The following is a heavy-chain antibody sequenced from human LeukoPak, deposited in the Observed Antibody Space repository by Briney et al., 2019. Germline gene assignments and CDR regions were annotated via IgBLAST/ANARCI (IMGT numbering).Heavy chain of an antibody. Sequence: SVKVSCKASGGTFSSYAISWVRQAPGQGLEWMGGIIPIFGTANYAQKFQGRVTITTDEPTSTAYMELSSLRSEDTAVYYCARTYYDSSGYYYYFDYWGQGTLVTVSS. J-gene: IGHJ4*02. V-gene: IGHV1-69*05. CDR1: GGTFSSYA. CDR3: ARTYYDSSGYYYYFDY. D-gene: IGHD3-22*01. CDR2: IIPIFGTA.